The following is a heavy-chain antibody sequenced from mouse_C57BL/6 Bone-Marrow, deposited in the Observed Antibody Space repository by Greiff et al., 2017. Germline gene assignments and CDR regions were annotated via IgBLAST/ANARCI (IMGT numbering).Heavy chain of an antibody. CDR1: GYTFTSYW. J-gene: IGHJ2*01. V-gene: IGHV1-55*01. D-gene: IGHD4-1*01. CDR2: IYPGSGST. Sequence: QVQLQQPGAELVKPGASVKMSCKASGYTFTSYWITWVKQRPGQGLEWVGDIYPGSGSTNYNEKFKSKATLTVDTSYSTAYMQLSSLTSEDAAVYYCARRLGCCFDYWGQGTTLTVSS. CDR3: ARRLGCCFDY.